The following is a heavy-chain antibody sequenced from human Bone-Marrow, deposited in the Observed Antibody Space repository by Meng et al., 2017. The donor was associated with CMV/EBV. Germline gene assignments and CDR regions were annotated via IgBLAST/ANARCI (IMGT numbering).Heavy chain of an antibody. CDR1: GGSFSGYY. D-gene: IGHD1-1*01. J-gene: IGHJ4*02. V-gene: IGHV4-34*01. CDR2: INHSGST. Sequence: SETLSLTCAVYGGSFSGYYWSWIRQPLGKGLEWIGEINHSGSTNYNPSLKSRVTISVDTSKNQFSLKLSSVTAADTAVYYCARGWKPTHWGQGTLVTVSS. CDR3: ARGWKPTH.